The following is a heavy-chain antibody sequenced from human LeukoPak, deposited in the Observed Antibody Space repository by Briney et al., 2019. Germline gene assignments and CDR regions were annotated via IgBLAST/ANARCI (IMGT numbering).Heavy chain of an antibody. D-gene: IGHD3-22*01. CDR3: ARLRRNSDSSGYYYYCDY. CDR2: ISVRRNYI. Sequence: GGSLRLSCAASGYTFSSFTRNWVRQAPGKGLEWVSSISVRRNYIYYADSVRSRFSLYRDDARNSLYLQMDSLRGDDTAVYYCARLRRNSDSSGYYYYCDYWGQGTLVTVSS. J-gene: IGHJ4*02. V-gene: IGHV3-21*01. CDR1: GYTFSSFT.